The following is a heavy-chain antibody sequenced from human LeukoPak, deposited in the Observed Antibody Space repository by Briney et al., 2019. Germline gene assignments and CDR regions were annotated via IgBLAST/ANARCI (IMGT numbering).Heavy chain of an antibody. J-gene: IGHJ4*02. Sequence: PGESLKISCRGSGYSFTTYWIGWVRQMPGKGLEWMGIFYPGDSDTRYSPSFQGQVTMSADKSINTAYLQWSSLKASDTAMYYCARRQGCSSTSCPPDSWGQGTLVTVSS. D-gene: IGHD2-2*01. V-gene: IGHV5-51*01. CDR3: ARRQGCSSTSCPPDS. CDR2: FYPGDSDT. CDR1: GYSFTTYW.